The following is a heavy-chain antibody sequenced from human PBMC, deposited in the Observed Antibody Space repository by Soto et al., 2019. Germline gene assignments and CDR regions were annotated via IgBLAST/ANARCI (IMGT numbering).Heavy chain of an antibody. D-gene: IGHD5-18*01. V-gene: IGHV1-46*01. J-gene: IGHJ4*02. CDR3: ARVGGYSYGGVDY. Sequence: QVQLVQSGAEVKKPGASVKVACKASGYTFTSYYMHWVRQAPGQGLEWMGIINPSGGSTTYAQKSQGRVTMTRDTSTRTVYMELSSLRSEDTAVYYCARVGGYSYGGVDYWGQGTLVTVSS. CDR2: INPSGGST. CDR1: GYTFTSYY.